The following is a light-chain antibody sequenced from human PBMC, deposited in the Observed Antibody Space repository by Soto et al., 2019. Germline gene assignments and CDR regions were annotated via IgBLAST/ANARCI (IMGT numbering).Light chain of an antibody. CDR3: QSYDSSLSGSV. J-gene: IGLJ3*02. Sequence: QAVVTQPPSVSGAPGQRVTISCTGSSSNIGAAYDVHWYQQLPGTAPKLLIYDNRRRPSGVPDRFSASKSGSSASLVISGLQSEDEADYYCQSYDSSLSGSVFGGGTKLTVL. CDR1: SSNIGAAYD. CDR2: DNR. V-gene: IGLV1-40*01.